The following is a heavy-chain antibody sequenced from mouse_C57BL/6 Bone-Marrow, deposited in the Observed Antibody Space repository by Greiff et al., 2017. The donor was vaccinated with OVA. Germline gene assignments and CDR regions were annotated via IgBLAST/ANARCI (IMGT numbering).Heavy chain of an antibody. CDR1: GFTFSDYG. V-gene: IGHV5-15*01. CDR3: ARKDGGAMDY. CDR2: ISNLAYSI. J-gene: IGHJ4*01. Sequence: DVQLVESGGGLVQPGGSLKLSCAASGFTFSDYGMAWVRQAPRKGPEWVAFISNLAYSIYYADTVTGRFTISRENAKNTLYLEMSSLRSEDTAMYYCARKDGGAMDYWGQGTSVTVSS.